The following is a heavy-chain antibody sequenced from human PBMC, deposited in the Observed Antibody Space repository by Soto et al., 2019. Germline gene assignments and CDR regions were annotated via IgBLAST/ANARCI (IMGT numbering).Heavy chain of an antibody. CDR3: TTAYAVRIPPAYDYVWGSSLYYLDY. CDR1: VFTFSNAW. Sequence: PVGSLRLSCAASVFTFSNAWMSWVRHSPGKWLEWVGRIKSKTDGGTTDYAAPVKGRFTISRDDSKNTLYLQMNSLKTEDTAVYYCTTAYAVRIPPAYDYVWGSSLYYLDYWGKGTPVPVXS. D-gene: IGHD3-16*01. V-gene: IGHV3-15*01. J-gene: IGHJ4*02. CDR2: IKSKTDGGTT.